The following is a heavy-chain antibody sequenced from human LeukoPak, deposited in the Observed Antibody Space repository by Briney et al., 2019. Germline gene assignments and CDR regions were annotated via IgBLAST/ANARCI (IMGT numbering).Heavy chain of an antibody. CDR2: IYTSGNT. J-gene: IGHJ4*03. CDR3: AGGPAGTAFDD. CDR1: GVSISSYY. D-gene: IGHD1-1*01. V-gene: IGHV4-4*07. Sequence: SETLSLTCTVSGVSISSYYWSWIRQPARKGVEWIGRIYTSGNTNYKPSLKSRLTISVDKSKNHLSLKLSSLTAADTAFYYCAGGPAGTAFDDWGHGTLVTVSS.